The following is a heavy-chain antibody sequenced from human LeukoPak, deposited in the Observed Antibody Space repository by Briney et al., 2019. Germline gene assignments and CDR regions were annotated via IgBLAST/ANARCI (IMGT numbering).Heavy chain of an antibody. CDR3: ARGYSSSWTYSY. V-gene: IGHV1-3*01. Sequence: ASVKVSCKASGYTFTSYAMHWVRQAPRQRLEWMGWINAGNGNTKYSQKFQGRVTITRDTSASTAYMELSSLRSEDTAVYYCARGYSSSWTYSYWGQGTLVTVSS. J-gene: IGHJ4*02. CDR2: INAGNGNT. D-gene: IGHD6-13*01. CDR1: GYTFTSYA.